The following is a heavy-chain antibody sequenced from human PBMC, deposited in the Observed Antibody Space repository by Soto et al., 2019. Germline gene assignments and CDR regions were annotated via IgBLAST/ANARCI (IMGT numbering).Heavy chain of an antibody. CDR3: ARGYCTTTICDPWFDP. J-gene: IGHJ5*02. Sequence: GESLKISCTGVGYSFTSYWIGWVRQMPGKGLEWMGIIYPGDSDARYSPSFQGQVTISADKSITTAYLQWSSLKASDTAMYYCARGYCTTTICDPWFDPWGQGTLVTVSS. V-gene: IGHV5-51*01. D-gene: IGHD2-2*01. CDR1: GYSFTSYW. CDR2: IYPGDSDA.